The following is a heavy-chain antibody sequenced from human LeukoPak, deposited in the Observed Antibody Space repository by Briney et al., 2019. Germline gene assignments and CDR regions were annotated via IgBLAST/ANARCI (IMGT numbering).Heavy chain of an antibody. CDR2: INHSGST. CDR1: GGSISSGGYY. D-gene: IGHD3-10*01. Sequence: SETLSLTCTASGGSISSGGYYWSWIRQPPGRGLEWIGEINHSGSTNYNPSLKSRVTISVDTSKNQFSLKLSSVTAADTAVYYCARGRYSLWFGELSEYYFDYWGQGTLVTVSS. CDR3: ARGRYSLWFGELSEYYFDY. J-gene: IGHJ4*02. V-gene: IGHV4-39*07.